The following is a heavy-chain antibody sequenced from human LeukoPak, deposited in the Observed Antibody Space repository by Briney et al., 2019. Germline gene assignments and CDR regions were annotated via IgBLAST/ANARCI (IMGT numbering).Heavy chain of an antibody. CDR1: GGSISSYY. Sequence: SETLSLTCTVSGGSISSYYWSLIRQPPGKGLECIGYIYYSGSTNYNPSLKSRVTISVDTSKNQFSLKLSSVTAADTAVYYCARHRVGAADYWGQGTLVTVSS. V-gene: IGHV4-59*08. J-gene: IGHJ4*02. D-gene: IGHD1-26*01. CDR3: ARHRVGAADY. CDR2: IYYSGST.